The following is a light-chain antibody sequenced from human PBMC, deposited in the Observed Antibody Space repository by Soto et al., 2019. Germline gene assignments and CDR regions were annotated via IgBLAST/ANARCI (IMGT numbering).Light chain of an antibody. CDR3: MQALQTLWT. CDR1: QSLLHSNGYNY. Sequence: EIVMTQSPLSLPVTPGEPAPISCRSSQSLLHSNGYNYLDWYLQKPGQSPQLLIYLGSNRSSGVPDRFSGSGSGTDFTLKISRVEAEDVGVYYCMQALQTLWTFGQGTKVDIK. CDR2: LGS. V-gene: IGKV2-28*01. J-gene: IGKJ1*01.